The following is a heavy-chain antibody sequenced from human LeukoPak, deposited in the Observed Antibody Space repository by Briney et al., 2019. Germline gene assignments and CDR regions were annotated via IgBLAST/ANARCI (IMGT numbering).Heavy chain of an antibody. D-gene: IGHD3-10*01. V-gene: IGHV4-39*01. CDR3: ARELFGITPSDY. CDR2: IYYSGST. Sequence: PSETLSLTCTVSGGSISSCSYYWGWIRQPPGKGLEWIGSIYYSGSTYYNPSLKSRVTISVDTSKNQFSLKLSSVTAADTAVYYCARELFGITPSDYWGQGTLVTVSS. CDR1: GGSISSCSYY. J-gene: IGHJ4*02.